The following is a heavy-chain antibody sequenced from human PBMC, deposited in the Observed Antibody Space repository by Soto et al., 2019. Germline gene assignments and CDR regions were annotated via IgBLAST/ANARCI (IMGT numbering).Heavy chain of an antibody. CDR2: IWYDGSNK. CDR3: AGDPNACGDYDLTEGYWCFVP. CDR1: GFTFSSYG. Sequence: QVQLVESGGGVVQPGRSLRLSCAASGFTFSSYGMHWVRQAPGKGLEWVAVIWYDGSNKYYADSVKGRFTISRDNSKNTLYLQMTRLRAEGTAVYCCAGDPNACGDYDLTEGYWCFVPWGQGALVIVSS. D-gene: IGHD4-17*01. V-gene: IGHV3-33*01. J-gene: IGHJ5*02.